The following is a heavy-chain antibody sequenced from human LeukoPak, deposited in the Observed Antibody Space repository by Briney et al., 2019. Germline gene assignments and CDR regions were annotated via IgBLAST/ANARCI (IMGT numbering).Heavy chain of an antibody. CDR1: GYTFTSYD. J-gene: IGHJ4*02. Sequence: ASVKVSCKASGYTFTSYDINWVRQAPGQGLEWMGGIIPIFGTANYAQKFQGRVTITADESTSTAYMELSSLRSEDTAVYYCARDPAQDGLFRYWGQGTLVTVSS. CDR3: ARDPAQDGLFRY. V-gene: IGHV1-69*13. D-gene: IGHD2-15*01. CDR2: IIPIFGTA.